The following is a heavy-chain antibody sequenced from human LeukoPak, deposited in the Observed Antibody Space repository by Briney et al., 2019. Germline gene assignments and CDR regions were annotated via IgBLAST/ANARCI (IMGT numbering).Heavy chain of an antibody. V-gene: IGHV4-39*07. CDR2: INYSGDT. Sequence: SETLSLTCTVSGGSISSSSYYWGWIRQPPGKGLEWIETINYSGDTYYNPSLKSRVSISIDTSKNQFSLKLTSVTAADTAVYYCARVFDSWGQGTLVTVSS. CDR3: ARVFDS. J-gene: IGHJ4*02. CDR1: GGSISSSSYY.